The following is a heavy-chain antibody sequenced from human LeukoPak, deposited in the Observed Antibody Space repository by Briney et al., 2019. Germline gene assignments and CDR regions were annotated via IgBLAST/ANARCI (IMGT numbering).Heavy chain of an antibody. D-gene: IGHD1-14*01. J-gene: IGHJ4*02. CDR1: AYTFTSYG. Sequence: ASVKVSCKASAYTFTSYGISWVRQAPGQGLEWMGWISAYNGNTNYAQKLQGRVTMTADTSTNTAHMELRSLRSDDTAVYYCARDYRNSLDYWGQGTLVTVSS. CDR2: ISAYNGNT. V-gene: IGHV1-18*01. CDR3: ARDYRNSLDY.